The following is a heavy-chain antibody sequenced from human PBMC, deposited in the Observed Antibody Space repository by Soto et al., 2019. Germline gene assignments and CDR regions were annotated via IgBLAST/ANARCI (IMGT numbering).Heavy chain of an antibody. Sequence: ASVKVSCKASGYTFTTYAIHWVRQAPGQRLEWMGWINAGNGNTKYSQKFQGRVTITRDTSASTAYMELSSLRSEDTAMYYCARDRPSEGYDFWSGYYRFRVPFDYWXQGTLVTVSS. D-gene: IGHD3-3*01. CDR3: ARDRPSEGYDFWSGYYRFRVPFDY. CDR1: GYTFTTYA. J-gene: IGHJ4*02. V-gene: IGHV1-3*01. CDR2: INAGNGNT.